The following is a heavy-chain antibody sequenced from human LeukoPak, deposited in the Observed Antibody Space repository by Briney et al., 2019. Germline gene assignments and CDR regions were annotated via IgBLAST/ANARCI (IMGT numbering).Heavy chain of an antibody. CDR2: VSKDTVSK. CDR1: GFSLTRDA. J-gene: IGHJ4*02. CDR3: AGDRWPGVPYYFDC. V-gene: IGHV3-30*10. Sequence: PGTSLRLSCAASGFSLTRDAIHWVRQAPGKGLEWVAVVSKDTVSKIYRDSVKGRFTVSTDSSKNTVYLQMTGLRSEDTAVYYCAGDRWPGVPYYFDCWGQGTLVTVSS. D-gene: IGHD7-27*01.